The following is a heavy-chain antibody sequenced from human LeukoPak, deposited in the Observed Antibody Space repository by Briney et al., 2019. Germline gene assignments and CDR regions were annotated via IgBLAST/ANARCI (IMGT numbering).Heavy chain of an antibody. CDR2: IWYDGNNK. CDR1: GFTFNNYG. D-gene: IGHD3-9*01. CDR3: AKERSPGLKNYDILAY. J-gene: IGHJ4*02. V-gene: IGHV3-30*02. Sequence: PGGSLRLSCVASGFTFNNYGMHWVRQAPGKGLEWVAVIWYDGNNKYYADSVEGRFTISRDNSKNTLYLQMNSLGAEDTGVYYCAKERSPGLKNYDILAYWGQGTLVTVSS.